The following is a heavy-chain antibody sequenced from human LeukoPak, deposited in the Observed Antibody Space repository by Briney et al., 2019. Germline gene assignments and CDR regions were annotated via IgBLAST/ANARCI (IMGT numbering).Heavy chain of an antibody. CDR1: VGTFSSYA. Sequence: SVKVSCKASVGTFSSYAVSWVRQAPGPGLEWMGGIIPIFGTANYAQKFQGRDTITADESTSTAYMELSSLRSEDTAVYYCTIRYFDWLSLDYWGQGTLVTVSS. J-gene: IGHJ4*02. V-gene: IGHV1-69*13. D-gene: IGHD3-9*01. CDR2: IIPIFGTA. CDR3: TIRYFDWLSLDY.